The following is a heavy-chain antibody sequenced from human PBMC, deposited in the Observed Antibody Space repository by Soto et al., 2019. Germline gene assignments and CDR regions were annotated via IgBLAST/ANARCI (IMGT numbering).Heavy chain of an antibody. V-gene: IGHV1-69*12. CDR2: IVPIFGTT. CDR1: GGTFSNYA. Sequence: QVQLVQSGAEVKKPGSSVKVSCKVSGGTFSNYAIDWVRLAPGHGLEWMGGIVPIFGTTYYTQKFQGRDTIIADESTTTADLEMSSLRSEETAIYYCARVGAVAGLNNYRGLDVWAQGPAVTVSS. J-gene: IGHJ6*02. D-gene: IGHD6-19*01. CDR3: ARVGAVAGLNNYRGLDV.